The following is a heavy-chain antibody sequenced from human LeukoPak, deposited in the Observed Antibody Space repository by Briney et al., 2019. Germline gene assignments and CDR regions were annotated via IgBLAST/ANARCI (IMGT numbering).Heavy chain of an antibody. CDR3: ARDLYTSGSSHYYYYMAV. V-gene: IGHV4-4*07. CDR1: GGSISSYY. Sequence: PSETLSLTCTVSGGSISSYYWSWIRQPAGKGLEWIGRIYTSGSTNYNPSLKSRVTISVDKSKNQFSLKLSSVTAADTAVYYCARDLYTSGSSHYYYYMAVWGSGPTVTVSS. CDR2: IYTSGST. D-gene: IGHD3-10*01. J-gene: IGHJ6*03.